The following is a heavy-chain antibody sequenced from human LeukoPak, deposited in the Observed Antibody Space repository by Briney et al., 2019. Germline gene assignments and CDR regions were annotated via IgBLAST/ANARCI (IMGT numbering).Heavy chain of an antibody. D-gene: IGHD1-7*01. CDR1: GGSFSGYY. V-gene: IGHV4-34*01. CDR2: INHSGST. J-gene: IGHJ4*02. CDR3: ARGITGTTWNY. Sequence: PSETLSLTCAVYGGSFSGYYWSWIRQPPGKGLEWIGEINHSGSTNYNPSLKSRVTISVDTSKNQFSLKLSSVTAADTAVYYCARGITGTTWNYWGQGTLATVSS.